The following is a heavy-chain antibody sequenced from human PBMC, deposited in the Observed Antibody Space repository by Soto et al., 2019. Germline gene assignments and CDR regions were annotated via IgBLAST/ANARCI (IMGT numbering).Heavy chain of an antibody. CDR2: INPNIGST. CDR1: GYTFSGHY. CDR3: ARVSSSSWPPFDY. V-gene: IGHV1-2*02. Sequence: GASVKVSCKASGYTFSGHYMHWVRQAPGQGLEWMGWINPNIGSTNYARKFQGRVTMTRDTSIRTVYMDLSRLRSDDTAVCYCARVSSSSWPPFDYWGQGTLVTVSS. D-gene: IGHD6-13*01. J-gene: IGHJ4*02.